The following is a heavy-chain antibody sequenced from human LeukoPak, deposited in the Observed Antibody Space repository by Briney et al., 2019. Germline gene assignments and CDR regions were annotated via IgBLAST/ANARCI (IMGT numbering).Heavy chain of an antibody. CDR1: GFTFSSYE. CDR3: ATLRSKIAVAGTSAFDI. J-gene: IGHJ3*02. V-gene: IGHV3-48*03. Sequence: PGGSLRLSCAASGFTFSSYEMNWVRRAPGKGLEWVSYISSSGTTIYYADSVKGRFTISRDNAKNSLYLQMNSLRAEDTAVYYCATLRSKIAVAGTSAFDIWGQGTMVTVSS. D-gene: IGHD6-19*01. CDR2: ISSSGTTI.